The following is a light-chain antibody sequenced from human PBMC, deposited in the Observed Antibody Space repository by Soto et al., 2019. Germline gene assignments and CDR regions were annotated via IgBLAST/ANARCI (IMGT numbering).Light chain of an antibody. Sequence: IVLTQSPATLSLSPWERATLSCRASQSVSSYLAWYQQKPGQAPRLLIYDASNRATGIPARFSGSGSGTDFTLTISSLEPEDFAVYYCQQRGKWPLTFGGGTKV. CDR1: QSVSSY. J-gene: IGKJ4*01. CDR3: QQRGKWPLT. V-gene: IGKV3-11*01. CDR2: DAS.